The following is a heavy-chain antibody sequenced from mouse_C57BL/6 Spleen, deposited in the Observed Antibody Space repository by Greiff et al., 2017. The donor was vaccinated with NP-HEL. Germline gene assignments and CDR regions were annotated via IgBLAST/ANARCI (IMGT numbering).Heavy chain of an antibody. CDR3: ARHADYGSSGGYFDV. J-gene: IGHJ1*03. Sequence: EVQGVESGGGLVQPGGSLKLSCAASGFTFSDYGMAWVRQAPRKGPEWVAFISHLAYSIYYADTVTGRFTISRENAKNTLYLEMSSLRSEDTAMYYCARHADYGSSGGYFDVWGTGTTVTVSS. CDR1: GFTFSDYG. V-gene: IGHV5-15*01. CDR2: ISHLAYSI. D-gene: IGHD1-1*01.